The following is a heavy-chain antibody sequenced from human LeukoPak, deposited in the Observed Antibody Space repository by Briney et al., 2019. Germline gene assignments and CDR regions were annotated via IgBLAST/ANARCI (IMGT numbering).Heavy chain of an antibody. Sequence: SETLSLTCTVSGGSISSYYWSWIRQPAGKGLKWIGRIYTSGSTNYNPSLKSRVTMSVDTSKNQFSLKLSSVTAADTAVYYCARDKRRSSSRYYYYGMDVWGQGTTVTVSS. D-gene: IGHD6-6*01. CDR2: IYTSGST. CDR1: GGSISSYY. J-gene: IGHJ6*02. CDR3: ARDKRRSSSRYYYYGMDV. V-gene: IGHV4-4*07.